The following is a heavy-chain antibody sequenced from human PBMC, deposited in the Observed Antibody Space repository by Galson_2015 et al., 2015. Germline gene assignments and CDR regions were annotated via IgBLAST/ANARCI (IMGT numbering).Heavy chain of an antibody. V-gene: IGHV6-1*01. J-gene: IGHJ6*02. D-gene: IGHD3-3*01. Sequence: CAISGDSVSSNSAAWNWIRQSPSRGLECLGRTYYRSKWYNDYAVSVKSRITINPDTSKNQFSLQLNSVTPEDTAVYYCARAPYYDFWSGPQGGMDVWGQGTTVTVSS. CDR3: ARAPYYDFWSGPQGGMDV. CDR1: GDSVSSNSAA. CDR2: TYYRSKWYN.